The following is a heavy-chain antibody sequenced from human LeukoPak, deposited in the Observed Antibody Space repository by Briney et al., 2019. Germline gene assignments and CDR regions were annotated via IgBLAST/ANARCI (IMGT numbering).Heavy chain of an antibody. J-gene: IGHJ4*02. CDR1: GFTFTNYA. CDR3: AKSRARREGSSGSIDY. Sequence: GGSLRLSCAASGFTFTNYAMSWVRQAPGKGLEWASAIVGSGGATFYADSVKGRFTISRDNSKNTVFLQMNSLRAEDTAVYYCAKSRARREGSSGSIDYWGQGTLVTVSS. V-gene: IGHV3-23*01. CDR2: IVGSGGAT. D-gene: IGHD3-22*01.